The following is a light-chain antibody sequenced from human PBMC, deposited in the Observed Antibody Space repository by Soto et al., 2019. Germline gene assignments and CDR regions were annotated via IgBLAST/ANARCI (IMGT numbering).Light chain of an antibody. CDR3: CSYAGGSSVL. V-gene: IGLV2-23*01. CDR2: EDN. J-gene: IGLJ2*01. CDR1: RSDVGGYTL. Sequence: QSALAQPASVSGSPGQSITISCTGTRSDVGGYTLVSWFQQYPGKAPKLMIYEDNKRPSGVSDRFSGSKSGNTASLTISGLQAEDEADYYCCSYAGGSSVLFGGGTKVTVL.